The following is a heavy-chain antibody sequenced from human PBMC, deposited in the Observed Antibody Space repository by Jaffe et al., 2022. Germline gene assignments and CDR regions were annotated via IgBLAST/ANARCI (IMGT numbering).Heavy chain of an antibody. CDR2: IYWNDDK. CDR1: GFSLSTSGVG. CDR3: AHTSLFYSSGWYGGDY. D-gene: IGHD6-19*01. V-gene: IGHV2-5*01. Sequence: QITLKESGPTLVKPTQTLTLTCTFSGFSLSTSGVGVGWIRQPPGKALEWLALIYWNDDKRYSPSLKSRLTITKDTSKNQVVLTMTNMDPVDTATYYCAHTSLFYSSGWYGGDYWGQGTLVTVSS. J-gene: IGHJ4*02.